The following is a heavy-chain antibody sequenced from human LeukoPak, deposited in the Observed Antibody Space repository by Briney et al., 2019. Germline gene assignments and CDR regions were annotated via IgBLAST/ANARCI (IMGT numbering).Heavy chain of an antibody. CDR2: ISGSGGST. V-gene: IGHV3-23*01. CDR3: AKFSQGPTPPTLSGTFDY. J-gene: IGHJ4*02. CDR1: GFSVNSNY. Sequence: QSGGSLRLSCAASGFSVNSNYMNWVRQAPGKGLEWVSTISGSGGSTYYADSVKGRFTISRDNSKNTLYLQMNSLRAEDTAVYYCAKFSQGPTPPTLSGTFDYWGQGTLVTVSS. D-gene: IGHD2/OR15-2a*01.